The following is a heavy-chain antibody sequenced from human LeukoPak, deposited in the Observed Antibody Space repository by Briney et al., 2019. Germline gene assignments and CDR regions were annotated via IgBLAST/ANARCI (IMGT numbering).Heavy chain of an antibody. CDR3: ANSGYSSSWYSWFDP. Sequence: GGSLRLSCAASGFTFDDYAMHWVRQAPGKGLEWVSLISGDGGSTYYADSVKGRFTISRDNSKNSLYLQMNSLRTEDTALCYCANSGYSSSWYSWFDPWGQGTLVTVSS. D-gene: IGHD6-13*01. CDR1: GFTFDDYA. CDR2: ISGDGGST. J-gene: IGHJ5*02. V-gene: IGHV3-43*02.